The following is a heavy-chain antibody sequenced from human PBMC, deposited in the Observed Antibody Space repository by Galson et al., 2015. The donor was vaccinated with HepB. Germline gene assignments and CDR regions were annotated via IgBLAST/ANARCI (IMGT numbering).Heavy chain of an antibody. Sequence: LSLTCAVYGGSFRGNYWSWIRQSPRKGLEWIGEINHSGSTNYNPSLKSRVTISVDTSKKQFSLKLSSVTAADTAVYHCAGYSSAWASFDYWGQGALVTVSS. CDR2: INHSGST. V-gene: IGHV4-34*01. D-gene: IGHD6-19*01. CDR1: GGSFRGNY. J-gene: IGHJ4*02. CDR3: AGYSSAWASFDY.